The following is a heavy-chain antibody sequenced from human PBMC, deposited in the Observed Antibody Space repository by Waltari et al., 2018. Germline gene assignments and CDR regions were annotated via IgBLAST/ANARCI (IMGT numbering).Heavy chain of an antibody. V-gene: IGHV4-4*07. Sequence: QVQLQESGPGLVKPSETLSLTCTVSGGSISSYYWSWIRQPAGKGLEWIGRIYTSGSTHYHPSLKSRVTMSVDTSKNQFSLKLSSVTAADTAVYYCARDMITFGGVIVRSYWGQGTLVTVSS. CDR1: GGSISSYY. CDR3: ARDMITFGGVIVRSY. J-gene: IGHJ4*02. CDR2: IYTSGST. D-gene: IGHD3-16*02.